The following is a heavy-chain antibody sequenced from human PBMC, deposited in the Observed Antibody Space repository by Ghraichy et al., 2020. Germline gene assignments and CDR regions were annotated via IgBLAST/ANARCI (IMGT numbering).Heavy chain of an antibody. D-gene: IGHD6-13*01. CDR2: IYYSGST. CDR1: GGSISSGGYY. J-gene: IGHJ4*02. V-gene: IGHV4-31*03. Sequence: SETLSLTCTVSGGSISSGGYYWSWIRQHPGKGLEWIGYIYYSGSTYYNPSLKSRVTISVDTSKNQFSLKLSSVTAADTAVYYCASSSSSRKVNYWGQGTLVTVSS. CDR3: ASSSSSRKVNY.